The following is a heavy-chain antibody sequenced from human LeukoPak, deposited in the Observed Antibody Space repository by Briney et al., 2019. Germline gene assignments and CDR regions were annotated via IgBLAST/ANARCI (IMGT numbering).Heavy chain of an antibody. CDR3: AKGGRVVVVPAYFDY. D-gene: IGHD2-2*01. Sequence: GGSLRFSCAASGFTFSSYAMSWVRQAPGKGLEWVSAISGSGGSTYYADSVKGRFTISRDNSKNTLYLQMNSLRADDTAVYYCAKGGRVVVVPAYFDYWGQGTLVTVSS. CDR1: GFTFSSYA. V-gene: IGHV3-23*01. J-gene: IGHJ4*02. CDR2: ISGSGGST.